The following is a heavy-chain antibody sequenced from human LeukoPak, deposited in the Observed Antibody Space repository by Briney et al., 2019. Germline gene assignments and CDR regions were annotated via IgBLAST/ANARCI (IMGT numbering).Heavy chain of an antibody. J-gene: IGHJ4*02. CDR3: ARGSRYYYGSGSYPFDY. CDR1: GFTFSDYY. D-gene: IGHD3-10*01. V-gene: IGHV3-11*01. CDR2: ITNSGSTI. Sequence: GGSLRLSCAASGFTFSDYYMSWIRQAPGKGPQWVSYITNSGSTIYYADSVKGRFTISRDNAKKSLYLQMNNLRAEDTAVYYCARGSRYYYGSGSYPFDYWGQGTLVTVSS.